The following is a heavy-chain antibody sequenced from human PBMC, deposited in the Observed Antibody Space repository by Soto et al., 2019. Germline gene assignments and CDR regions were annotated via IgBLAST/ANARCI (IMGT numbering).Heavy chain of an antibody. CDR3: ARWPLGHKHSFWHYYYGMDV. D-gene: IGHD3-3*01. CDR1: GYTFTSYA. V-gene: IGHV1-3*01. CDR2: INAGNGNT. J-gene: IGHJ6*02. Sequence: QVQLVQSGAEVKKPGASVKVSCKASGYTFTSYAMHWVRQAPGQRLEWMGWINAGNGNTKYSQKFQGRVTITRDTSASTAYMELSSLRSEDTAVYYCARWPLGHKHSFWHYYYGMDVWGQGTTVTVSS.